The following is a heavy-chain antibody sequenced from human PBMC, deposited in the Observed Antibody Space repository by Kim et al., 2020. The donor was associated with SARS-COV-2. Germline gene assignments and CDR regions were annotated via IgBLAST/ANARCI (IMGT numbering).Heavy chain of an antibody. D-gene: IGHD3-16*01. J-gene: IGHJ4*02. CDR1: GGSISSYY. Sequence: SETLSLTCTVSGGSISSYYWSWIRQPPGKGLEWIGYIYYSGSTNYNPSLKSRVTISVDTSKNQFSLKLSSVTAADTAVYYCARGGRGGYWDYWGQGTLVTVSS. V-gene: IGHV4-59*01. CDR3: ARGGRGGYWDY. CDR2: IYYSGST.